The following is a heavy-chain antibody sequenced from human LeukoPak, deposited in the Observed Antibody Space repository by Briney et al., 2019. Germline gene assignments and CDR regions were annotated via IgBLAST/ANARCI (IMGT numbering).Heavy chain of an antibody. CDR2: ISSSGSTI. CDR3: ARLRYEIVVVISYYFDY. D-gene: IGHD3-22*01. V-gene: IGHV3-11*01. Sequence: GGSLRLSCAASGFTFSDYYMSWIRQAPGKGLEWVSYISSSGSTIYYADSVKGRFTISRDNAKNSLYLQMNSLRADDTAVYYCARLRYEIVVVISYYFDYWGQGTLVTVSS. J-gene: IGHJ4*02. CDR1: GFTFSDYY.